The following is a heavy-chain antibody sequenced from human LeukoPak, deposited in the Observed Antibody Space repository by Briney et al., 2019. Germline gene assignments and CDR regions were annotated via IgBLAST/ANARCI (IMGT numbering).Heavy chain of an antibody. Sequence: KPSETLSLTCTVSGGSISNYYWSWIRQPPGKGPEWIAYIYYSGSTNYNPSLKSRVAISVDTSKNHFSLKLSSVTAADTAIYYCTRHRGSGFDYWGQGTLVTVSS. V-gene: IGHV4-59*08. CDR2: IYYSGST. J-gene: IGHJ4*02. D-gene: IGHD6-19*01. CDR1: GGSISNYY. CDR3: TRHRGSGFDY.